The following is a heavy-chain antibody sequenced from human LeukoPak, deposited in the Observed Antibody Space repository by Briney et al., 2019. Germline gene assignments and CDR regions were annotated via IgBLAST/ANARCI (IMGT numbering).Heavy chain of an antibody. D-gene: IGHD1-26*01. CDR3: ARSTAGATNY. J-gene: IGHJ4*02. CDR1: GFIFSTFA. Sequence: PGGSLRLSCAASGFIFSTFAMNWVRQAPGKGLEWVSSISSSSSYIYYADSVKGRFTISRDNAKNSLYLQMNSLRAEDTAVYYCARSTAGATNYWGQGTLVTVSS. V-gene: IGHV3-21*01. CDR2: ISSSSSYI.